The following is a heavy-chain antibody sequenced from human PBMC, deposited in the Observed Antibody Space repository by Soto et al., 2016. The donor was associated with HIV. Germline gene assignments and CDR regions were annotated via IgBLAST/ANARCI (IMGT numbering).Heavy chain of an antibody. J-gene: IGHJ4*02. D-gene: IGHD3-10*01. CDR2: ISSSSSYT. Sequence: QVQLVESGGGLVKPGGSLRLSCAASGFIFSDYYISWIRQAPGKGLEWVSYISSSSSYTNYADSVKGRFTISRDNAKNSLYLQMNSLRAEDTAVYYCARARENYYGSLPYYFDYWGQGTLVTVSS. V-gene: IGHV3-11*05. CDR1: GFIFSDYY. CDR3: ARARENYYGSLPYYFDY.